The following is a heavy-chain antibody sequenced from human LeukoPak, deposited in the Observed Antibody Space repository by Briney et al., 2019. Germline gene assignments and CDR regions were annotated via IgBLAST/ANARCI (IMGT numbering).Heavy chain of an antibody. D-gene: IGHD3-10*01. CDR3: ARDENGDYYGSGSYYN. CDR2: INSDGSST. J-gene: IGHJ4*02. CDR1: GFTFSSHW. V-gene: IGHV3-74*01. Sequence: GGSLRLSCAASGFTFSSHWMHWVRQAPGKGLVWVSRINSDGSSTSYADSVKGRFTISRDNAKNTPYLQMNSLRAEDTAVYYCARDENGDYYGSGSYYNWGQGTLVTVSS.